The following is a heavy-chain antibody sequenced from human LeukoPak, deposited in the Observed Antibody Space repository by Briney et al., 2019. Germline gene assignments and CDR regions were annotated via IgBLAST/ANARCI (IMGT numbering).Heavy chain of an antibody. CDR2: IIGSDGRL. D-gene: IGHD1-14*01. V-gene: IGHV3-23*01. CDR3: AKESPYRAPTRTYYFDY. Sequence: PGGSLRLSCAASGFTFSSYAMSWVRQAPGKGLEWVSAIIGSDGRLFYADSVKGRITISRDNSKNTLHLQMNSLRAEDTAVYYCAKESPYRAPTRTYYFDYWGQGTLVTVSS. CDR1: GFTFSSYA. J-gene: IGHJ4*02.